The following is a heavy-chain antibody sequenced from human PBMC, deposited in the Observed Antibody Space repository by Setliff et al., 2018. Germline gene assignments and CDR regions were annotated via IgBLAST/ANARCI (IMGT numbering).Heavy chain of an antibody. J-gene: IGHJ5*02. Sequence: LSLTCTVSGGSITDENSWWAWIRQPAGKRPEWLGLIYIRGGTDYNPSLKSRVTISLDTSRNQFSLNLTSVTAAGTAVYYCAVDHVTNIAESGYGYTRIDPWGQGIPVTVSS. CDR3: AVDHVTNIAESGYGYTRIDP. CDR1: GGSITDENSW. D-gene: IGHD6-19*01. V-gene: IGHV4-61*02. CDR2: IYIRGGT.